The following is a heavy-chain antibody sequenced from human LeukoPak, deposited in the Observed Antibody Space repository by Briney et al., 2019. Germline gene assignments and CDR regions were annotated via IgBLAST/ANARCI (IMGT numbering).Heavy chain of an antibody. CDR3: ARLGYCSGGSCYSDY. D-gene: IGHD2-15*01. CDR2: ISSSSSYI. CDR1: GFTFSSYS. J-gene: IGHJ4*02. V-gene: IGHV3-21*01. Sequence: GGSLRLSCAASGFTFSSYSMNWVRQAPGKGLEWVSSISSSSSYIYYADSVKGRFTISRDNAKNSLYLQMNSLRAEDTAVYYCARLGYCSGGSCYSDYWGQGTLVTVSS.